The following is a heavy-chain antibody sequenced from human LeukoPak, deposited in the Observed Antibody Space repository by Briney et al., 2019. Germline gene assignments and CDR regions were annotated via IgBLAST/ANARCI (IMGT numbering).Heavy chain of an antibody. V-gene: IGHV1-2*02. J-gene: IGHJ3*02. D-gene: IGHD1-26*01. CDR1: GYTFTGYY. Sequence: ASVKVSCKASGYTFTGYYMHWVRQAPGQGLEWMGWINPSSGGTNYAQKFQGRVTMTRDASISTAYMELSRLRSDDTAVYYCASATNGDDAFDIWGQGTMVTVSS. CDR3: ASATNGDDAFDI. CDR2: INPSSGGT.